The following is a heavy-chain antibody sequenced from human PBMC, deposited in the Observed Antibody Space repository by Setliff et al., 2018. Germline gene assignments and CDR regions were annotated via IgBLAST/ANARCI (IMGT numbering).Heavy chain of an antibody. Sequence: SETLSLTCAVSGYSINSGYYWGCIRQSPGKGLEWIGSIYRDGNTYYNPSLRSRVTISVDTSKNQFSLNLSSVTAADTAVYYCARDGYGDDWNTFVDVYYYYMDVWGKGTTVTVSS. J-gene: IGHJ6*03. D-gene: IGHD5-18*01. CDR3: ARDGYGDDWNTFVDVYYYYMDV. V-gene: IGHV4-38-2*02. CDR1: GYSINSGYY. CDR2: IYRDGNT.